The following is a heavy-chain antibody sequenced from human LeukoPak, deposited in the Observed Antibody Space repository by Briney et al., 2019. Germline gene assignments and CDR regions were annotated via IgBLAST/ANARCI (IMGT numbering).Heavy chain of an antibody. D-gene: IGHD3-22*01. Sequence: GGSLRLSCAASGFTFSTYSMKWVRQAPGKGLEWVSYISSSGSIIYYADSVKGRFTISRDNAKNSMYLQMNSLRAEDTAVYYCAGGKYDSSPFLQHWGQGTLVTVSS. CDR1: GFTFSTYS. J-gene: IGHJ1*01. CDR3: AGGKYDSSPFLQH. CDR2: ISSSGSII. V-gene: IGHV3-48*04.